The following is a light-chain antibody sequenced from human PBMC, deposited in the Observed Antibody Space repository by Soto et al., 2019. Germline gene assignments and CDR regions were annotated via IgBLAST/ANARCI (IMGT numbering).Light chain of an antibody. CDR1: QSVSNS. Sequence: EIVLTHSPATLSLSPLEIVTLXGKTSQSVSNSLAWYQQKPGQPPRLLIYDVSNRATGIPARFSGSGSGTDFTLTITSLEPEDFAVYFCHQRYNWPRVTFGQGTRLEIK. J-gene: IGKJ5*01. V-gene: IGKV3-11*01. CDR2: DVS. CDR3: HQRYNWPRVT.